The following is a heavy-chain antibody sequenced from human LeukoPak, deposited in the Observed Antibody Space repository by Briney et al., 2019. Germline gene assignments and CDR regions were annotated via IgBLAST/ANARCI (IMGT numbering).Heavy chain of an antibody. V-gene: IGHV3-30*02. CDR2: IRYDGSNK. J-gene: IGHJ2*01. D-gene: IGHD2-2*01. CDR1: GFTFSSYG. CDR3: ARTVEYQLLGASWYFDL. Sequence: GGSLRLSCAASGFTFSSYGMHWVRQAPGKGLEWVAFIRYDGSNKYYADSVKGRFTISRDNSKNTLYLQMNSLRSDNTAVYYCARTVEYQLLGASWYFDLWGRGTLVTVSS.